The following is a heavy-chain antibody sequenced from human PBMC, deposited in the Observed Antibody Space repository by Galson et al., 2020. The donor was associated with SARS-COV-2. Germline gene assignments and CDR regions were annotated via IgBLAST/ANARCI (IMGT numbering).Heavy chain of an antibody. Sequence: SETLSLTCTVSGGSIGGYYWNWIRQPPGKGLEWIGYVYYSGSTNYNPSLMSRVTKSVDTSKNQFSLKLRSVTAADTAVYYCAREIDRDGSLDYWGQGTLVTVSS. CDR3: AREIDRDGSLDY. V-gene: IGHV4-59*01. CDR2: VYYSGST. J-gene: IGHJ4*02. CDR1: GGSIGGYY. D-gene: IGHD3-22*01.